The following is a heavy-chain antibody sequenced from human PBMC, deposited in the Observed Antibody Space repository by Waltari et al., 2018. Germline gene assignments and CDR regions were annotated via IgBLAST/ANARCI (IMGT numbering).Heavy chain of an antibody. CDR1: GYTFTSYY. D-gene: IGHD6-19*01. V-gene: IGHV1-46*01. CDR3: ARGSPRGAVAGTGGVY. J-gene: IGHJ4*02. CDR2: INPSGGSP. Sequence: QVQLVQSGAEVKKPGASVKVSCKASGYTFTSYYMHWVRQAPGQGLEWMGIINPSGGSPSDAQKFQGKLTMTRDTSTGTVYMGLSSLKSEDTAVYYCARGSPRGAVAGTGGVYWDQGTLVTVSS.